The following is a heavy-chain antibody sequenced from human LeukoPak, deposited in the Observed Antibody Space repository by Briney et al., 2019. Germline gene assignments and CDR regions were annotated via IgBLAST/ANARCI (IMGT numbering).Heavy chain of an antibody. Sequence: PSETLSLTCTVSGGSISSHYWSWIRQPPGKGLEWIGYIYYSGSTHYNPSLKSRVTISVDTSKNQFSLKLSSVTAADTAVYYCARVSRWEYQLLSELKRDNWFDPWGQGTLVTVSS. V-gene: IGHV4-59*11. J-gene: IGHJ5*02. CDR1: GGSISSHY. CDR2: IYYSGST. D-gene: IGHD2-2*01. CDR3: ARVSRWEYQLLSELKRDNWFDP.